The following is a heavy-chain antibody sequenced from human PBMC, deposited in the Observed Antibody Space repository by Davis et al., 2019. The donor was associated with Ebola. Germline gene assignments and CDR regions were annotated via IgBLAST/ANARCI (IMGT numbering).Heavy chain of an antibody. J-gene: IGHJ6*02. CDR1: GFTFSSYW. CDR3: ASGSSGWYYYYYGMDV. D-gene: IGHD6-19*01. V-gene: IGHV3-74*01. Sequence: GESLKISCAASGFTFSSYWMHWVRQAPGKGLVWVSRINSDGSSTSYADSVKGRFTISRDNAKNKLYLQMNSLRAEDTAVYYCASGSSGWYYYYYGMDVWGQGTTVTVSS. CDR2: INSDGSST.